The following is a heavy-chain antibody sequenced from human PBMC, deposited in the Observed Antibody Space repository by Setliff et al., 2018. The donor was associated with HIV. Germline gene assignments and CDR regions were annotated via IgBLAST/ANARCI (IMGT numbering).Heavy chain of an antibody. D-gene: IGHD2-15*01. Sequence: PWGSLRLSCAASGFTFSDHYMDWVRQPPGKGLEWTGSIYYSGSTYYNPSLKSRVTISVDTSKNQFSLKLSSVTAADTAVYYCARSVPRYCSGGSCYPPLFDYWGQGTLVTVSS. CDR1: GFTFSDHY. J-gene: IGHJ4*02. CDR2: IYYSGST. V-gene: IGHV4-38-2*01. CDR3: ARSVPRYCSGGSCYPPLFDY.